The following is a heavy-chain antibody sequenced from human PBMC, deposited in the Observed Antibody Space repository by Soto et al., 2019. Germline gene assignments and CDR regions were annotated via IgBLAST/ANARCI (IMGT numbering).Heavy chain of an antibody. CDR3: ARDSRYSGYDFYYYYYGMDV. CDR1: GFTFSSYG. J-gene: IGHJ6*02. CDR2: IWYDGSNK. Sequence: PGGSLRLSCAASGFTFSSYGMHWVRQAPGKGLEWVAVIWYDGSNKYYADSVKGRFTISRDNSKNTLYLQMNSLRAEDTAVYYCARDSRYSGYDFYYYYYGMDVWGQGTTVTVSS. D-gene: IGHD5-12*01. V-gene: IGHV3-33*01.